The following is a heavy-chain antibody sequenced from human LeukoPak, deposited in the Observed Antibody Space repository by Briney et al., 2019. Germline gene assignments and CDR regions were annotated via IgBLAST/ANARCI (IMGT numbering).Heavy chain of an antibody. CDR2: IYSSGST. D-gene: IGHD4-23*01. CDR3: ARDRGYGGIFDY. CDR1: GGSISSYY. V-gene: IGHV4-59*13. Sequence: SETLSLTCTVSGGSISSYYWSWIRQPPGKGLGWIGYIYSSGSTKYSPSLKSRVAISLDTSKNDFSLRLSSVTAADTAVYYCARDRGYGGIFDYWGQGTLVTVYS. J-gene: IGHJ4*02.